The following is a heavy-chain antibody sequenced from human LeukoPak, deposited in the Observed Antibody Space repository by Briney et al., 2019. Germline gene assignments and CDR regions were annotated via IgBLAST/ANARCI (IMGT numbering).Heavy chain of an antibody. CDR2: ISGNSGSI. D-gene: IGHD2-2*01. CDR1: GFTFDDYA. J-gene: IGHJ4*02. CDR3: AKDSYGCSSTSCYYYFDY. V-gene: IGHV3-9*01. Sequence: GRSLRLSCAASGFTFDDYAMHWVRQAPGKGLEWVSGISGNSGSIGYADSVKGRFTISRDNAKNSLYLQMNSLRAEDTALYYCAKDSYGCSSTSCYYYFDYWGQGTLVTVSS.